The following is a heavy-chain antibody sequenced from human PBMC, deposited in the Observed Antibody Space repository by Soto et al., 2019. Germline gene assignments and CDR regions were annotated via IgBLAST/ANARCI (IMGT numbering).Heavy chain of an antibody. CDR2: INAGNGNT. Sequence: ASVKVSCKASGYTFTSYAMHWVRQAPGQRLEWMGWINAGNGNTNYAQKFQGRVTITADESTSTAYMELSSLRSEDTAVYYCARDGLEMAKIQPGLDYWGQGTLVTVSS. J-gene: IGHJ4*02. D-gene: IGHD5-12*01. CDR3: ARDGLEMAKIQPGLDY. CDR1: GYTFTSYA. V-gene: IGHV1-3*01.